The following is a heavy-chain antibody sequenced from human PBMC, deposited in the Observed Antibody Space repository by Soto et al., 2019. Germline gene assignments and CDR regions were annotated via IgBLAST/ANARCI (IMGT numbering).Heavy chain of an antibody. V-gene: IGHV1-3*01. CDR1: GYTFTSYA. J-gene: IGHJ4*02. CDR3: ARGYSSGWYSAEYFDY. Sequence: ASVKVSCKASGYTFTSYAMHWVRQAPGQRLEWMGWINAGNGNTKYSQKFQGRVTITRDTSASTAYMELSSLRSEDTAVYYCARGYSSGWYSAEYFDYWGQGTLVTVSS. CDR2: INAGNGNT. D-gene: IGHD6-19*01.